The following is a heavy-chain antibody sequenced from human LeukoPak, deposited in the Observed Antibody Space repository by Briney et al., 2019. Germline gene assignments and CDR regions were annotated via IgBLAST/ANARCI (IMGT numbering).Heavy chain of an antibody. D-gene: IGHD6-13*01. J-gene: IGHJ4*02. V-gene: IGHV3-74*01. CDR2: INSDGSST. Sequence: GGSLRLSCAASGFTFSSYWMHWVRQAPGKGLVWVSRINSDGSSTSYADSVKGRFTISRDNAKNTLYPQMNSLRAEDTAVYYCARQEQSFRISSYFDYWGQGTLVTVSS. CDR1: GFTFSSYW. CDR3: ARQEQSFRISSYFDY.